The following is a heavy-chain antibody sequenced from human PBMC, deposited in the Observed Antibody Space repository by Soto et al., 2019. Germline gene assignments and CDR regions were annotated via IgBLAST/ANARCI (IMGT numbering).Heavy chain of an antibody. CDR2: MNPNSGNT. V-gene: IGHV1-8*01. CDR3: ASEKTSYGMDG. J-gene: IGHJ6*02. CDR1: GYTFTSYD. Sequence: QVQLVQSGAEVKKPGASVKVSCKASGYTFTSYDINWVRQATGQGLEWMGWMNPNSGNTGYAQKFQGGVTMTRNTAISTAYMELSSLRSGDTAVYYGASEKTSYGMDGWGQGTTVTVSS.